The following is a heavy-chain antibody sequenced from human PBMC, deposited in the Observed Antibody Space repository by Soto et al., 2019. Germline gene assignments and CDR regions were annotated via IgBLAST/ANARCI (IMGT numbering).Heavy chain of an antibody. Sequence: EVQLVDSGGGLVQPGGSLRLSCAASGFTFSSYWMSWVRQAPGKGLEWVANIKQDGSEKYYVDSVKGRFTISRDNAKNSLNLQMNSLRAEDTAVYYCARVTDYYESSGYFDYWGQGTLVTVSS. CDR2: IKQDGSEK. V-gene: IGHV3-7*01. J-gene: IGHJ4*02. CDR1: GFTFSSYW. CDR3: ARVTDYYESSGYFDY. D-gene: IGHD3-22*01.